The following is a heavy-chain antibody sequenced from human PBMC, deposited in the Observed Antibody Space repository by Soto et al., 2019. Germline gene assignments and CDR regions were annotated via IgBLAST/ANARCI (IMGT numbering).Heavy chain of an antibody. V-gene: IGHV3-23*01. D-gene: IGHD3-3*01. Sequence: GGSLRLSCAASGFTLSTYTMNWVRQAPGKGLEWVSVIRESGRYTDYADSVKGRFTISRDSSKNTVYLQMNSLSADDTGVYYCARAYYDFWSGYKAGMDVWGQGTTVTVSS. CDR3: ARAYYDFWSGYKAGMDV. CDR2: IRESGRYT. CDR1: GFTLSTYT. J-gene: IGHJ6*02.